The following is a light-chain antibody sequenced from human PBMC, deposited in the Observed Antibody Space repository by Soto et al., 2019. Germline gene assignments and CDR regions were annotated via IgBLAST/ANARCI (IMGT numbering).Light chain of an antibody. CDR2: GAS. V-gene: IGKV3-15*01. CDR3: QQYRSWPRT. J-gene: IGKJ1*01. CDR1: QSVDIN. Sequence: IVLTQSPTNLSVSPGERVTLSCRASQSVDINLAWYQQKPGQAPRLLIYGASTRATDMPGRFSGRGAGAEFTLTISSLQSEDFAVYYCQQYRSWPRTFGQGTKVDIK.